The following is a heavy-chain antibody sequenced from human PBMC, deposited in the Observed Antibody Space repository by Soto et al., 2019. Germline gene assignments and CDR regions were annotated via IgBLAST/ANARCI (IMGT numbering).Heavy chain of an antibody. V-gene: IGHV3-11*01. Sequence: QVQLVESGGGLVKPGGSLRLSCAASGFTFSDYYMSWIRQAPGKGLEWLAYISSSGTTIYYADSVQGRFTVSRDNAKNSLYLQMNSLRAEDTAVYYCAMVRGGYYPPGSWGQGTLVTVSS. CDR3: AMVRGGYYPPGS. CDR2: ISSSGTTI. CDR1: GFTFSDYY. D-gene: IGHD1-26*01. J-gene: IGHJ5*02.